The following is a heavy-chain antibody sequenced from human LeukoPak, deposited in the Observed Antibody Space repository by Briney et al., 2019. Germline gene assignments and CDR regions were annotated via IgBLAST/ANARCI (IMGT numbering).Heavy chain of an antibody. V-gene: IGHV1-2*06. CDR3: ARGIWSATRVDYYLDN. CDR1: GYTFTGYY. CDR2: INPNSGGT. D-gene: IGHD5-24*01. J-gene: IGHJ4*02. Sequence: ASVKVSCKASGYTFTGYYMHWVRQAPGQGLEWMGRINPNSGGTNYAQKFQGRVTMTRDTSISTAYMELSRLRSDDTAVYYCARGIWSATRVDYYLDNWGRGTLVTVSS.